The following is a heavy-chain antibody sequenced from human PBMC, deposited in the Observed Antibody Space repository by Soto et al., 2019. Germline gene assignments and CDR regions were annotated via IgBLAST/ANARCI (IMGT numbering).Heavy chain of an antibody. CDR2: IYYSGST. Sequence: SETLSLTCTVSGGSISSGGYYWSWIRQHPGKGLEWIGYIYYSGSTYYNPSLKSRVTISVDTSKNQFSLKLSSVTAADTAVYYCARGLLGYCSSTSCYFATYYFDYWGQGTLVTVSS. D-gene: IGHD2-2*01. CDR3: ARGLLGYCSSTSCYFATYYFDY. V-gene: IGHV4-31*03. CDR1: GGSISSGGYY. J-gene: IGHJ4*02.